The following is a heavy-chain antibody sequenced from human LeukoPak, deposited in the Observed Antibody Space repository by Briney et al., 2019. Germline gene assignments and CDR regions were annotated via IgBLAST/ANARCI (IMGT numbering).Heavy chain of an antibody. J-gene: IGHJ4*02. CDR1: GYTFTGYY. CDR2: INPNSGGT. Sequence: ASVKVSCKASGYTFTGYYMHWVRQAPGQGLEWMGWINPNSGGTNYAQKFQGRGTMTRDTSISTAYMELSRLRSDDTAVYYCARDGSYRGWNRGALRGFWGQGTLVTVSS. D-gene: IGHD1-1*01. CDR3: ARDGSYRGWNRGALRGF. V-gene: IGHV1-2*02.